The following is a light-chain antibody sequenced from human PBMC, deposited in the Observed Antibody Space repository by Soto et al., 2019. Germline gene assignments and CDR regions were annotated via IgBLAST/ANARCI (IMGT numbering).Light chain of an antibody. J-gene: IGKJ4*01. CDR1: QSVSSK. Sequence: EIVMTQSPATLSVSPGDRATISFRASQSVSSKLAWYQQKPGQAPKLLIYSASTRDTGIPARFSGSGSGTEFTLTISSLQSEDFAVYYCQQYNNWPLTFGGGTKVDIK. CDR2: SAS. CDR3: QQYNNWPLT. V-gene: IGKV3-15*01.